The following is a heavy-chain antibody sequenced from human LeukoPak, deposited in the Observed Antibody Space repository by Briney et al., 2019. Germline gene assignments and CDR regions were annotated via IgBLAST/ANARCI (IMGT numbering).Heavy chain of an antibody. Sequence: SGTLSLTCAVSGGSISSSNWWSWVRQPPGKGLEWIGEIYHSGSTNYNPSLKSRVTISADTSKNQFSLKLSSVTAADTAVYYCARGTSGGWYPTWFDLWGQGTLVTVSS. CDR3: ARGTSGGWYPTWFDL. CDR1: GGSISSSNW. V-gene: IGHV4-4*02. CDR2: IYHSGST. J-gene: IGHJ5*02. D-gene: IGHD6-19*01.